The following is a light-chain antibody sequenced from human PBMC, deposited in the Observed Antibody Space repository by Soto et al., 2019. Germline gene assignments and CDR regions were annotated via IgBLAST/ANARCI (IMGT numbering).Light chain of an antibody. Sequence: EIVLTQSPGTLSLSPGERATLSCRASQSVSSSYLAWYQQRPGQAPRLLIYDASNRATGIPARFSGSGSGTDFTLTISSLQPEDIATYYCQQYVDLPPTFGGGTKVDIK. CDR3: QQYVDLPPT. J-gene: IGKJ4*01. CDR1: QSVSSSY. CDR2: DAS. V-gene: IGKV3-20*01.